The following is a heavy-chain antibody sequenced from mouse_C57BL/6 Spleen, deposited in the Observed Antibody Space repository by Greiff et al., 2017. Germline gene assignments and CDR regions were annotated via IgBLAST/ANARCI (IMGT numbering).Heavy chain of an antibody. Sequence: VQVVESGGGLVQPGGSLSLSCAASGFTFTDYYMSWVRQPPGKALEWLGFIRNKANGYTTEYSASVKGRFTISRDNSQSILYLQMNALRAEDSATYYCARSYYNWYFDVWGTGTTVTVSS. CDR3: ARSYYNWYFDV. J-gene: IGHJ1*03. V-gene: IGHV7-3*01. D-gene: IGHD2-12*01. CDR2: IRNKANGYTT. CDR1: GFTFTDYY.